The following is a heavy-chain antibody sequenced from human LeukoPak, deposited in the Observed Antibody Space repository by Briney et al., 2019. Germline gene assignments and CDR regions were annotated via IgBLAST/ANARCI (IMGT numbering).Heavy chain of an antibody. Sequence: GGSLRLSCAASGFTFSTYWMHWVRHAPGKGLVWVSRISSDGSNTNYADSVKGRFTISRDNANNTLYLQMNSLRAEDTAVYYCVLVSLTPGWGQGTLVTVSS. CDR1: GFTFSTYW. CDR3: VLVSLTPG. D-gene: IGHD3-3*02. J-gene: IGHJ4*02. CDR2: ISSDGSNT. V-gene: IGHV3-74*01.